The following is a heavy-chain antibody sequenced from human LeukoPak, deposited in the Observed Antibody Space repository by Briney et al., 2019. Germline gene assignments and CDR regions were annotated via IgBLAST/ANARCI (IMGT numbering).Heavy chain of an antibody. CDR1: GYTFNGYY. J-gene: IGHJ4*02. CDR3: ARVDGLNYYDSSGYEFGY. CDR2: INPNSGGT. V-gene: IGHV1-2*02. Sequence: ASVKVSCKASGYTFNGYYMHWVRQAPGQGLEWMGWINPNSGGTNYAQKFQGRVTMTRDTSISTAYMELSRLRSDDTAVYYCARVDGLNYYDSSGYEFGYWGQGTLVTVSS. D-gene: IGHD3-22*01.